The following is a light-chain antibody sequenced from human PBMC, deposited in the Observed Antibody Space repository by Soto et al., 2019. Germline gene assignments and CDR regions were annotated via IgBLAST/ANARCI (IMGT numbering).Light chain of an antibody. J-gene: IGKJ1*01. CDR3: QHYNDWPLT. CDR1: QSVSSN. CDR2: GAS. Sequence: EIVMTQSPATLCVSPGERATLSCRASQSVSSNLAWFQQKPGQAPRLLIYGASTRATGIPARFSGSGSGTDFTLTINSLQSEDFAVYYCQHYNDWPLTFGQGTQVEIK. V-gene: IGKV3-15*01.